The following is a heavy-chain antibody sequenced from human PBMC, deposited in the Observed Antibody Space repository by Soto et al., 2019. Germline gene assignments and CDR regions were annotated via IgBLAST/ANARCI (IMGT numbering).Heavy chain of an antibody. J-gene: IGHJ4*02. CDR3: ARRRRSRTSNFDY. V-gene: IGHV4-34*01. Sequence: PSENLFPTCAGFGGSFSGYYLGWIRQPPGKGLEWIGEINHSGSTNYNPSLKSRVTISVDTSKNQFSLKLSSVTAADTAVYYCARRRRSRTSNFDYWGQGTLVTVSS. CDR1: GGSFSGYY. CDR2: INHSGST. D-gene: IGHD2-8*01.